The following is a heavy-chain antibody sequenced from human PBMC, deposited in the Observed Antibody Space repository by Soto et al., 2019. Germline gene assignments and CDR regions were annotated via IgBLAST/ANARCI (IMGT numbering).Heavy chain of an antibody. Sequence: SETLCLTFAVYGGAFSVYYWSCILQPPGKGLEWIGEINNSGSKKYNPSIKSRVTISVDKSKNQFSLKMSSVTAADTAVYYCARARMNKVTTFDYWGQGTLVTVSS. V-gene: IGHV4-34*01. CDR3: ARARMNKVTTFDY. D-gene: IGHD4-17*01. CDR2: INNSGSK. J-gene: IGHJ4*02. CDR1: GGAFSVYY.